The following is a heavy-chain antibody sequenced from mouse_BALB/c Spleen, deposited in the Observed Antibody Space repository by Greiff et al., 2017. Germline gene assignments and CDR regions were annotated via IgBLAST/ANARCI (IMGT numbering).Heavy chain of an antibody. CDR3: ARKEGNYAMDY. V-gene: IGHV1-87*01. CDR2: IYPGDGDT. J-gene: IGHJ4*01. CDR1: GYTFTSYW. Sequence: QVQLQQSGAELARPGASVKLSCKASGYTFTSYWMQWVKQRPGQGLEWIGAIYPGDGDTRYTQKFKGKATLTADKSSSTAYMQLSSLASEDSAVYYCARKEGNYAMDYWGQGTSVTVSS.